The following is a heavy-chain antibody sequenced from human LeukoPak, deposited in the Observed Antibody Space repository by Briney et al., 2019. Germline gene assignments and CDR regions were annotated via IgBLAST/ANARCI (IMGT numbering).Heavy chain of an antibody. D-gene: IGHD3/OR15-3a*01. CDR3: AKQTGSGLFILP. CDR2: IYTSGST. Sequence: SETLSLTCTVSGGSISSGSYYWSWIRQPAGKGLEWIGRIYTSGSTNYNPSLKSRVTISVDTSKNQFSLKLSSVTAADTAVYYCAKQTGSGLFILPGGQGTLVTVSS. J-gene: IGHJ4*02. CDR1: GGSISSGSYY. V-gene: IGHV4-61*02.